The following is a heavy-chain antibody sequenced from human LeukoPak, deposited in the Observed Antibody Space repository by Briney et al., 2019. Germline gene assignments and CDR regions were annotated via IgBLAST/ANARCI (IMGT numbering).Heavy chain of an antibody. CDR1: GYTFTSYD. D-gene: IGHD5-18*01. Sequence: ASVKVSCKASGYTFTSYDINWVRQAPGQGLEWMGWMNPNSGNTVYAQKFQGRVTMTRNTSISTAYMELSSLRSEDTAVYYCARGYSYVIAVDYWGQGTLVTVSS. CDR3: ARGYSYVIAVDY. CDR2: MNPNSGNT. V-gene: IGHV1-8*01. J-gene: IGHJ4*02.